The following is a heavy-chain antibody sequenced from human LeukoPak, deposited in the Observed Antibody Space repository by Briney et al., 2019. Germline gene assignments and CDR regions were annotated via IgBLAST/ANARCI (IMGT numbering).Heavy chain of an antibody. D-gene: IGHD2-2*01. CDR3: ARGPYQLPPYLDY. J-gene: IGHJ4*02. CDR2: INHSGST. V-gene: IGHV4-34*01. Sequence: SETLSLTCAVYGGSFSGYYWSWIRQPPGKGLEWIGEINHSGSTNYNPSLKSRVTISVDTSKNQFSLKLSSVTAADTAVYYCARGPYQLPPYLDYWGQGTLVTVSS. CDR1: GGSFSGYY.